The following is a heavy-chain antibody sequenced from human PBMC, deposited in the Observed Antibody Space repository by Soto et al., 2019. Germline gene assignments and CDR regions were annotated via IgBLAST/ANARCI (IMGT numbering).Heavy chain of an antibody. D-gene: IGHD3-16*02. CDR3: ARDRLRLGELSLIGYFDY. V-gene: IGHV3-30*15. J-gene: IGHJ4*02. CDR2: ISYDGINE. Sequence: GGALRLCCEACAFTFTSYAMHWVRQAPSKGLEWVAVISYDGINEYYADSVKGRFTISRDNSKNTLFLQMSSLRVEDTAVYYCARDRLRLGELSLIGYFDYWGQGTLVTVSS. CDR1: AFTFTSYA.